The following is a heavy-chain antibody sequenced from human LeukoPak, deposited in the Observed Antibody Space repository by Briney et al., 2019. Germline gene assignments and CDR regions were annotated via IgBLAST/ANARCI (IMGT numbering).Heavy chain of an antibody. V-gene: IGHV4-59*01. Sequence: PSETLSLTCTVSGGSISSYYWSWIRQPPGKGLEWIGYIYYSGSTNYNPSLKSRVTISVDTPKNQFSLKLRSVTAADTAVYYCARAVGVYRAEYFQHWGQGTLVTVSS. CDR3: ARAVGVYRAEYFQH. CDR2: IYYSGST. CDR1: GGSISSYY. J-gene: IGHJ1*01. D-gene: IGHD1-26*01.